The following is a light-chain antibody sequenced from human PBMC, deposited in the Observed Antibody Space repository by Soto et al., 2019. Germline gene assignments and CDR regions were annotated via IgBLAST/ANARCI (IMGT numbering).Light chain of an antibody. CDR3: QQYDNYPLT. CDR2: DAS. J-gene: IGKJ4*01. V-gene: IGKV1-5*01. Sequence: DIQLTQSPSTLPASVRDRVTITCRASQSISSWLAWYQQKPGRAPKFLIYDASSLESGVPSRFSGSGSGTEFTLTISNLQPDDFATYYCQQYDNYPLTFGGGTKVDIK. CDR1: QSISSW.